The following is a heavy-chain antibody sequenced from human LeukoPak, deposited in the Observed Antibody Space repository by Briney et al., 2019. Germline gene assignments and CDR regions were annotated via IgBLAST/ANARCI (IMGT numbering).Heavy chain of an antibody. CDR2: FSSEGTAT. CDR3: ARATYSLGYYYGMDV. CDR1: GFTLSRHW. Sequence: PGGSLRLSCVASGFTLSRHWMHWVRQAPGKGLVWVSRFSSEGTATTYADSVKGRFTISRDNSKNTLYLQMNSLRAEDTAVYYCARATYSLGYYYGMDVWGQGTTVTVSS. D-gene: IGHD2-15*01. J-gene: IGHJ6*02. V-gene: IGHV3-74*01.